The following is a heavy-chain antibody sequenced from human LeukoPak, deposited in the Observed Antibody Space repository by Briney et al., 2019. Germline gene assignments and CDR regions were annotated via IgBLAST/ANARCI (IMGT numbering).Heavy chain of an antibody. Sequence: PGGSLRLSCATSGFTFSAYSMNWVRQAPGKGPEWVSSISGSSIYINYADSVKGRFTISSDNAKNSLYLQMNSLRAEDTAVYYCARALYDSSGYYFDYWGQGTLVTVSS. CDR1: GFTFSAYS. D-gene: IGHD3-22*01. J-gene: IGHJ4*02. CDR3: ARALYDSSGYYFDY. V-gene: IGHV3-21*01. CDR2: ISGSSIYI.